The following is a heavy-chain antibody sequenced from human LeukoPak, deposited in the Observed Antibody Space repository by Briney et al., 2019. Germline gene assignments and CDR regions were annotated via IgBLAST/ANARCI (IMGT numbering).Heavy chain of an antibody. J-gene: IGHJ6*03. CDR3: ARAPIFRPYYYYXXV. CDR1: GGSISTDY. D-gene: IGHD2-21*01. CDR2: IHHSGST. V-gene: IGHV4-59*01. Sequence: SETLSLTCTVSGGSISTDYWSWIRQSPGKGLEWIGYIHHSGSTNYNPSLKSRVTISVDTSKNQFSLKLSSVTAADTAVYYCARAPIFRPYYYYXXVWGXXTTXTVSS.